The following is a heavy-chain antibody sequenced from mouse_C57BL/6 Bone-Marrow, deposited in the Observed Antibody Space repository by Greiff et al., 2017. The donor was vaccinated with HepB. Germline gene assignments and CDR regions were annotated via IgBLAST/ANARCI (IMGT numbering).Heavy chain of an antibody. D-gene: IGHD1-2*01. Sequence: EVKLVESGGGLVKPGGSLKLSCAASGFTFSDYGMHWVRQAPEKGLEWVAYISSGSSTIYYADTVKGRFTISRDNAKNTLFLQMTSLRSEDTAMYYCARLSGYFGFAYWGQGTLVTVSA. V-gene: IGHV5-17*01. CDR1: GFTFSDYG. CDR3: ARLSGYFGFAY. J-gene: IGHJ3*01. CDR2: ISSGSSTI.